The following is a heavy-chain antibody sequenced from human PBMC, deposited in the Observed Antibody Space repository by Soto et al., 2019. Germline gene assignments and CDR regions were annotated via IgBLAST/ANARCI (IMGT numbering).Heavy chain of an antibody. J-gene: IGHJ6*02. Sequence: SETLSLTCTVAGGSVSNISDYWSWVRQPPGKGLEWIGYIYYSGSADYNPSLGSRVTISLDTSKNQFSLKLSSVTTAETAVYYCARGVGLGYYYYHMDLWGQGTTVTASS. CDR2: IYYSGSA. D-gene: IGHD3-10*01. CDR1: GGSVSNISDY. CDR3: ARGVGLGYYYYHMDL. V-gene: IGHV4-61*01.